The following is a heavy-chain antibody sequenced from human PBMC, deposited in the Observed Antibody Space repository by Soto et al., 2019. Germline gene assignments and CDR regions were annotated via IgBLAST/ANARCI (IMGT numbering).Heavy chain of an antibody. CDR2: INHSGST. CDR3: ASGYSASWYGTSGGGDP. CDR1: GGSLTGFY. J-gene: IGHJ5*02. D-gene: IGHD6-13*01. Sequence: QVQLQQWGAGLLKPSETLSLSCGVYGGSLTGFYWSWIRQPPGSGLEWIGEINHSGSTNYNPSLKSRVTLSVDTPKNRFALKLTSVSAADTAVYYCASGYSASWYGTSGGGDPWGQGTLVTVSS. V-gene: IGHV4-34*01.